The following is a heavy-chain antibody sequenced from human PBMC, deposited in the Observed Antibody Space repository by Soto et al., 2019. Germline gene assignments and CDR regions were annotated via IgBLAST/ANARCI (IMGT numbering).Heavy chain of an antibody. CDR1: GGSISSSSYY. J-gene: IGHJ4*02. Sequence: QMQLQESGPGLVKPSETLSLTCTVSGGSISSSSYYWGWIRQPPGQGLEWLGTIYSLGTTYYNPSLKSRVTIPVDKSKRQLFLKLSSVTAPDTAVYYCARQIYDSSGYYYAYWGQGTLVTVSS. D-gene: IGHD3-22*01. V-gene: IGHV4-39*01. CDR2: IYSLGTT. CDR3: ARQIYDSSGYYYAY.